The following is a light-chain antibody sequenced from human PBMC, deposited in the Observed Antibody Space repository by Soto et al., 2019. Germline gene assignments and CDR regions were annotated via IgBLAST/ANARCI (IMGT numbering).Light chain of an antibody. CDR1: QSVSSN. Sequence: EIVMTQSPATLSVSPGERATLSCRASQSVSSNLAWYQQKPGQAPRLLIYGTSTRATGIPARFSGSGSGTEFTLTISRLQSEDFAVYYSQQYNNWPPLTFGGGTKVEIK. V-gene: IGKV3-15*01. CDR3: QQYNNWPPLT. J-gene: IGKJ4*01. CDR2: GTS.